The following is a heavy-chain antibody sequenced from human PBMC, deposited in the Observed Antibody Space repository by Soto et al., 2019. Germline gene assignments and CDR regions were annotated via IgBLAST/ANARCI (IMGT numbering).Heavy chain of an antibody. CDR1: GGTFSSYA. CDR2: IIPISGTA. J-gene: IGHJ6*02. CDR3: ARSQGSRTSLEIYYYYYYGMDV. V-gene: IGHV1-69*01. Sequence: QVQLVQSGAEVQKPGSSVKVSCKASGGTFSSYAISWVRQAPGQGLQWMGGIIPISGTANYAQKFQGRVRITADESTSTACMELGSLRSEDTAVYYCARSQGSRTSLEIYYYYYYGMDVWGQGTTVTVSS. D-gene: IGHD2-2*01.